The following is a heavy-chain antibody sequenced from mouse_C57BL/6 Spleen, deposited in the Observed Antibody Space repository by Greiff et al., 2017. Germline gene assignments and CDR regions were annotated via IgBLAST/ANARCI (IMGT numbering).Heavy chain of an antibody. CDR3: ARDYGRDYAKYY. CDR2: IYPRSGNT. D-gene: IGHD1-1*01. J-gene: IGHJ4*01. V-gene: IGHV1-81*01. CDR1: GYTFTSYG. Sequence: VQLQQSGAELARPGASVKLSCKASGYTFTSYGISWVKQRTGQGLEWIGEIYPRSGNTYYNEKFKGKATLTADKSSSTGYMGLRSLTSEYSAVNFCARDYGRDYAKYYWGQGTSVTVSS.